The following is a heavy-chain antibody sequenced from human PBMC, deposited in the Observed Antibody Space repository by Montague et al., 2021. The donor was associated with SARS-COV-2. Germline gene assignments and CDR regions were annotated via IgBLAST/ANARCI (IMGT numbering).Heavy chain of an antibody. Sequence: SETLSLTCTVSGVSFSNPYYHWSWIRQPPGKGLEWIGYIDYGGSPNYSPSLYSRVTTSPDTSKNQLSLRLTSATAADTAVYYCATYRQGGSGRGYWGQGILVTVSS. V-gene: IGHV4-61*01. CDR2: IDYGGSP. J-gene: IGHJ4*02. CDR1: GVSFSNPYYH. D-gene: IGHD3-10*01. CDR3: ATYRQGGSGRGY.